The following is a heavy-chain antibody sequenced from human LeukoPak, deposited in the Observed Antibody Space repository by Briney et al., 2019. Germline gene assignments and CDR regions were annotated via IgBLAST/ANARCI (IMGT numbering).Heavy chain of an antibody. CDR2: IHGDGST. Sequence: PGGSLRLSCAASGFTVSSRYMSWVRQAPGKGLEWVSVIHGDGSTYYADSVKGRFTISRDNSKNTLYLRMNSLRAEDTAVYYCARGESSDCTCIDYWGQGTLVSVSS. D-gene: IGHD2-21*02. J-gene: IGHJ4*02. CDR3: ARGESSDCTCIDY. V-gene: IGHV3-53*01. CDR1: GFTVSSRY.